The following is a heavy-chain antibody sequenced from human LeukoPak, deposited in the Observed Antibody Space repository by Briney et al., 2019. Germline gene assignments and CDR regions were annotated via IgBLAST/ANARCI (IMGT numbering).Heavy chain of an antibody. CDR1: GGSIRPYY. Sequence: SETLSLTCSVSGGSIRPYYWSWIRQSPGKGVEWIGYIYYSGTTNYNPSLRSRVTISVDPSKNQFSLKLNSVTAADTAIYYCARAVSFDNWGQGTLVTVSS. CDR3: ARAVSFDN. V-gene: IGHV4-59*01. J-gene: IGHJ4*02. D-gene: IGHD5/OR15-5a*01. CDR2: IYYSGTT.